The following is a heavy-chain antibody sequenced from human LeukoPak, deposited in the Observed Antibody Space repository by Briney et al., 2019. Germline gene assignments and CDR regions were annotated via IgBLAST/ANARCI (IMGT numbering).Heavy chain of an antibody. CDR1: GFTFSSYA. Sequence: SGGSLRLSCAASGFTFSSYAMHWVRQAPGKGLGWVAFIRYDGSNKYYADSVKGRFTISRDNSKNTLYLQMNSLRAEDTAVYYCARGPSGYHNTGGQGTLVTVSS. D-gene: IGHD5-12*01. J-gene: IGHJ4*02. CDR3: ARGPSGYHNT. V-gene: IGHV3-30*02. CDR2: IRYDGSNK.